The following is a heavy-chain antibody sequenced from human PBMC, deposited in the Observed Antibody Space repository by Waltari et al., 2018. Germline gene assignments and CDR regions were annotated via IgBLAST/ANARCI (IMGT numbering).Heavy chain of an antibody. Sequence: QVQLQESGPGLVKPSETLSLTCTVSGGSISSYYWSWIRQPAGKGLEWIGRIYTSGSTNYNPSRKSRVTMSVDTSKNQFSLKLSSVTAADTAVYYCAIITGTTGSDAFDIWGQGTMVTVSS. J-gene: IGHJ3*02. CDR3: AIITGTTGSDAFDI. CDR2: IYTSGST. CDR1: GGSISSYY. V-gene: IGHV4-4*07. D-gene: IGHD1-7*01.